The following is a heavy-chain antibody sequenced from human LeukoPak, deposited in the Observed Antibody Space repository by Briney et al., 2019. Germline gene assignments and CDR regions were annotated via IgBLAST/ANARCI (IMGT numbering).Heavy chain of an antibody. CDR3: ARDRSGYGYFDY. CDR2: ISSSSSYI. J-gene: IGHJ4*02. V-gene: IGHV3-21*01. Sequence: GGSLRLSCAASGFTVSSNYMNWVRQAPGKGLEWVSSISSSSSYIYYADSVKGRFTISRDNAKNSLYLQMNSLRAEDTAVYYCARDRSGYGYFDYWGQGTLVTVSS. D-gene: IGHD3-22*01. CDR1: GFTVSSNY.